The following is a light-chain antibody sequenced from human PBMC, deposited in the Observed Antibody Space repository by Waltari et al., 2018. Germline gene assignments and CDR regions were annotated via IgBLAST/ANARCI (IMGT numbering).Light chain of an antibody. CDR2: GDS. J-gene: IGLJ2*01. CDR3: QSYDSSLSGPVV. V-gene: IGLV1-40*01. CDR1: SSNIGAGYD. Sequence: QSVLTQPPSVSGAPGQTVTISCTGSSSNIGAGYDVHWYQQLPGTAPKLLISGDSSRPSGVPDRFSDSRSGTSASLAITGLQAEDEADYYCQSYDSSLSGPVVFGGGTKLTVL.